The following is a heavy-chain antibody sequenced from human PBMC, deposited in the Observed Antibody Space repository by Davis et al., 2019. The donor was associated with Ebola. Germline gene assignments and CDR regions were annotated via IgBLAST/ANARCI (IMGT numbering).Heavy chain of an antibody. CDR2: IYSGGNT. CDR3: VQHGPGDFWYFGL. Sequence: GESLKISCAASGFTFEDYAMSWVRQAPGKGLEWVSVIYSGGNTIYADSVKGRLTISRDISENTLYLQMNNLRDEDTAMYYCVQHGPGDFWYFGLWGRGTLVTVSS. V-gene: IGHV3-53*01. D-gene: IGHD4-17*01. J-gene: IGHJ2*01. CDR1: GFTFEDYA.